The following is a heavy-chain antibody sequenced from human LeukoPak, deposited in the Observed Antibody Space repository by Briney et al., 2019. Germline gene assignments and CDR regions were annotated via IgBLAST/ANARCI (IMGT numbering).Heavy chain of an antibody. CDR2: ISYDGSNK. CDR1: GFTFSSYA. Sequence: PGGSLRLSCAASGFTFSSYAMHWVRQAPGKGLEWVAVISYDGSNKYYADSVKGRFTISRDNSKNTLYLQMNSLRAEDTAVYYCARDHYDSSGYYRLWDYYYGMDVWGQGITVTVSS. J-gene: IGHJ6*02. CDR3: ARDHYDSSGYYRLWDYYYGMDV. V-gene: IGHV3-30*04. D-gene: IGHD3-22*01.